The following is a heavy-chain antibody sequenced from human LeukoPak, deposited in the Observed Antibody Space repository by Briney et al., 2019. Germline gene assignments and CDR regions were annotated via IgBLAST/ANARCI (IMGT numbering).Heavy chain of an antibody. CDR2: IRHDNSDK. V-gene: IGHV3-30*02. Sequence: GGSLRLSCAASGFSFSGYVMHWVPQAPGKGLEWVAFIRHDNSDKFYADSVKGRFTISSDKSKNTLYLQMNSLRPEDTAVYYCAREGVDAFDIWGQGTMVTVSS. J-gene: IGHJ3*02. CDR3: AREGVDAFDI. CDR1: GFSFSGYV.